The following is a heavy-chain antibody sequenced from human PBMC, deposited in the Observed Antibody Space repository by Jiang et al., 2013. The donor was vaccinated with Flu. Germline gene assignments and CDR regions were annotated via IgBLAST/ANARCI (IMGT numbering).Heavy chain of an antibody. D-gene: IGHD6-13*01. Sequence: SGPGLVKPSETLSLTCTVSGGSISSSSYYWGWIRQPPGKGLEWIGSIYYSGSTYYNPSLKSRVTISVDTSKNQFSLKLSSVTAADTAVYYCANRFTNSWYGAYYYGMDVLGPRDHGHRLL. CDR3: ANRFTNSWYGAYYYGMDV. CDR1: GGSISSSSYY. J-gene: IGHJ6*02. V-gene: IGHV4-39*07. CDR2: IYYSGST.